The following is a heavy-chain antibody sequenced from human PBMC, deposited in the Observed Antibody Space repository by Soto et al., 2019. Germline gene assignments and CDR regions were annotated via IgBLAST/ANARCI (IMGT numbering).Heavy chain of an antibody. CDR3: ASDLHGSGSFVYYGMDV. CDR2: IGDTDI. CDR1: GFTFSTHA. J-gene: IGHJ6*02. Sequence: VQLLQSGGGLVQPGGSLRLSCAAAGFTFSTHAMSWVRQAPGKGLEWVSSIGDTDIFHADSVKGRFTISRDNAKSTLYLQMNSLRAEDTAVYYCASDLHGSGSFVYYGMDVWGQGTTVTVSS. V-gene: IGHV3-23*01. D-gene: IGHD3-10*01.